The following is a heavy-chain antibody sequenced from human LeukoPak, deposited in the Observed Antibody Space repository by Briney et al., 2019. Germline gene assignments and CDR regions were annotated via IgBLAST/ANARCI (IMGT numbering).Heavy chain of an antibody. CDR3: ARAHWGGSYMHAFDI. V-gene: IGHV4-39*07. Sequence: PSETLSLTCSVSGGSTSSNSYYWAWIRQSPGQGLEWIATIFYSGSAYYNLSLKSRVTISVDTSKNQFSLKLSSVTAADTAVYYCARAHWGGSYMHAFDIWGQGTMVTVSS. CDR2: IFYSGSA. CDR1: GGSTSSNSYY. D-gene: IGHD1-26*01. J-gene: IGHJ3*02.